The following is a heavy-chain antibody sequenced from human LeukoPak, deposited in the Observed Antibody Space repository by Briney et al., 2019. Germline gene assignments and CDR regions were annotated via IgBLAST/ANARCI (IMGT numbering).Heavy chain of an antibody. D-gene: IGHD6-13*01. CDR1: GGSISSGGYY. CDR2: IYYSGST. V-gene: IGHV4-31*03. CDR3: AATYSSSWCQVY. Sequence: PSETLSLTCTVSGGSISSGGYYWSWIRQHPGKGLEWIGYIYYSGSTYYNPSLKSRVTISVDTSKNQFSLKLSSVTAADTAVYYCAATYSSSWCQVYWGQGTLVTVSS. J-gene: IGHJ4*02.